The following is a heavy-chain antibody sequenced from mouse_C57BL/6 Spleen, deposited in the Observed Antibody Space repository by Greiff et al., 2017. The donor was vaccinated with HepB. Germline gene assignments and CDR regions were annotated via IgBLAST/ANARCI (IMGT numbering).Heavy chain of an antibody. D-gene: IGHD2-4*01. CDR1: GFTFTDYY. Sequence: EVNVVESGGGLVQPGGSLSLSCAASGFTFTDYYMSWVRQPPGKALEWLGFIRNKANGYTTEYSASVKGRFTISRDNSQSILYLQMNALRAEDSATYYCARYSDYDGRAFAYWGQGTLVTVSA. CDR2: IRNKANGYTT. CDR3: ARYSDYDGRAFAY. J-gene: IGHJ3*01. V-gene: IGHV7-3*01.